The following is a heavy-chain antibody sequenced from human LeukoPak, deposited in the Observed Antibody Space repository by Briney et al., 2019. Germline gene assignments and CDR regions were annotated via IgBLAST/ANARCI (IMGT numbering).Heavy chain of an antibody. Sequence: SETLSLTCTVSGGSSNRGGFYLSWIRQHPGKGLEWLGYIFSNGGTYYNPSLESRVSISGDSSKTQFSLGLTSVTAADTAVCYCARAERDYFGSGPFDFWGQGTLVTVSS. J-gene: IGHJ4*02. V-gene: IGHV4-31*03. CDR2: IFSNGGT. D-gene: IGHD3-10*01. CDR1: GGSSNRGGFY. CDR3: ARAERDYFGSGPFDF.